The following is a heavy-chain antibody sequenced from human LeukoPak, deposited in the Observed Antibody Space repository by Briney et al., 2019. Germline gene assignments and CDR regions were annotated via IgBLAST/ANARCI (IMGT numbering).Heavy chain of an antibody. D-gene: IGHD5-12*01. V-gene: IGHV3-48*04. CDR2: ISSSGSTI. J-gene: IGHJ4*02. Sequence: GGSLRLSCAASGFTFSSYGMHWVRQAPGKGLEWVSYISSSGSTIYYADSVKGRFTISRDNAKNSLYLQMNSLRAEDTAVYYCARDNRGWLLDYWGQGTLVTVSS. CDR1: GFTFSSYG. CDR3: ARDNRGWLLDY.